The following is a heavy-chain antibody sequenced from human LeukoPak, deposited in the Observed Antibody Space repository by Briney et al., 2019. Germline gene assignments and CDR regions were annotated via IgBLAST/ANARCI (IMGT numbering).Heavy chain of an antibody. J-gene: IGHJ4*02. CDR3: AKDRGDFWSGSPTNY. D-gene: IGHD3-3*01. V-gene: IGHV3-23*01. CDR1: GLTFSSYA. Sequence: GGSLRLFCAASGLTFSSYAMSWVRQAPGKGLEWVSVISGSGGSTYYADSVKGRFTISRDNSKNTLYLQMNSLRAEDTAVYYCAKDRGDFWSGSPTNYWGQGTLVTVSS. CDR2: ISGSGGST.